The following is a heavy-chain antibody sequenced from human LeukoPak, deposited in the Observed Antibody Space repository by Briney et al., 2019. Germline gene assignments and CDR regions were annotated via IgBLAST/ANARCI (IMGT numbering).Heavy chain of an antibody. CDR3: AKEVVDYGSGSPHYFDY. Sequence: GGSLRLSCAASGFTFSTYSMNWVRQAPGHGLEWFTAISGSGGSTYYADSVKGRFTISRDNSKNTLYLQMNSLRAEDTAVYYCAKEVVDYGSGSPHYFDYWGQGTLVTVSS. V-gene: IGHV3-23*01. CDR1: GFTFSTYS. CDR2: ISGSGGST. J-gene: IGHJ4*02. D-gene: IGHD3-10*01.